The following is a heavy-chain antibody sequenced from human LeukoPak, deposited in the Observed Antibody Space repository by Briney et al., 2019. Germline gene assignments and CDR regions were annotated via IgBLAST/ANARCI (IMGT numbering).Heavy chain of an antibody. V-gene: IGHV3-11*03. Sequence: GGSLRLSCAASGFTFSDYYMSWIRQAPGKGLEWVSYISDSSSYTNYADSVKGRFTISRDNAKNSLYLQMNSLRAEDTAVYYCARHHDCSSTSSPFDYWGQGTLVTLSS. D-gene: IGHD2-2*01. CDR2: ISDSSSYT. CDR3: ARHHDCSSTSSPFDY. CDR1: GFTFSDYY. J-gene: IGHJ4*02.